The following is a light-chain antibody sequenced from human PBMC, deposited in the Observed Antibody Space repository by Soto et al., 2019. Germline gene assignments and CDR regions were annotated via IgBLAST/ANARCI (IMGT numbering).Light chain of an antibody. CDR1: SSNIGSNF. Sequence: QSVLTQPPSASGTPGQRVTISCSGSSSNIGSNFVYWYQQFPGTAPKLLIYRNNQRPSGVPDRFSGSKSGTSASLAISGLPSEDEADYYCAAWDDSLSACVFGGGTQLTVL. V-gene: IGLV1-47*01. J-gene: IGLJ7*01. CDR2: RNN. CDR3: AAWDDSLSACV.